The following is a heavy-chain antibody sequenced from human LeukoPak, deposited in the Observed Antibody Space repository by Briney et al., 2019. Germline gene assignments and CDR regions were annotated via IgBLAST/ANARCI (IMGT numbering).Heavy chain of an antibody. CDR2: ISGYNGNT. D-gene: IGHD6-6*01. CDR3: ARAHLYGSSFGFDY. J-gene: IGHJ4*02. V-gene: IGHV1-18*01. Sequence: GASVKVACKASGYIFTSYGISWVRQAPGQVLEWMGWISGYNGNTNYAQKLQGRVTVTTDTSTSTAYMELRSLRSDDTAVYYCARAHLYGSSFGFDYWGQGTLVTVSS. CDR1: GYIFTSYG.